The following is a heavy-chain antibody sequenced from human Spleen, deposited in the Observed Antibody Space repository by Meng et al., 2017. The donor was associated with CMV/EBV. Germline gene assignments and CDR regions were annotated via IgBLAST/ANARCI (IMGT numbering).Heavy chain of an antibody. D-gene: IGHD6-19*01. Sequence: GGSLRLSCVGSGFGIISHEMHWVRQPPGKGLEWLSYSMPSGRVVYADSVKGRFTVSRDNVKNSLILQMTSLRAEDTGTYYCARGPGAGSGDKIDYWARERWSPSPQ. J-gene: IGHJ4*02. CDR1: GFGIISHE. CDR2: SMPSGRVV. CDR3: ARGPGAGSGDKIDY. V-gene: IGHV3-48*03.